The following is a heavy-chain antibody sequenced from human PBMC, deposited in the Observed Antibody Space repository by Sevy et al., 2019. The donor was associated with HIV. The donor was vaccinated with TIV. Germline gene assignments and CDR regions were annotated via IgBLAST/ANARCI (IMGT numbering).Heavy chain of an antibody. CDR1: GFTFGDYA. D-gene: IGHD4-17*01. CDR3: SRVRMSTVTTSDY. Sequence: GGSLRLSCTASGFTFGDYAMSWFRQAPGKGLEWVGFIRIKAYGGTTEYAASVKGRFTISRDDSKSIAYLQINSLKTEDTAVYYCSRVRMSTVTTSDYWGQGTLVTVSS. CDR2: IRIKAYGGTT. J-gene: IGHJ4*02. V-gene: IGHV3-49*03.